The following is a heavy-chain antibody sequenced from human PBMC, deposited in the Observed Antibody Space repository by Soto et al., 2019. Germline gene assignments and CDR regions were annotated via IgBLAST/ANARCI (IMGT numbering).Heavy chain of an antibody. CDR3: ARRTIFGYVDRGYYYMDV. Sequence: ASVKVSCKASGYTFTSYDINWVRQATGQGLERMGWMNPNSGNTGYAQKFQGRVTMTRNTSISTAYMELSSLRSEDTAVYYCARRTIFGYVDRGYYYMDVWGKGTTVTVSS. D-gene: IGHD3-3*01. V-gene: IGHV1-8*01. CDR2: MNPNSGNT. CDR1: GYTFTSYD. J-gene: IGHJ6*03.